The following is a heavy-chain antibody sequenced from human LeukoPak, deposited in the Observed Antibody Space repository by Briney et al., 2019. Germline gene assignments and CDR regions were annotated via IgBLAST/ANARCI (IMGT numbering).Heavy chain of an antibody. D-gene: IGHD2-2*01. CDR2: IYNGGII. Sequence: SETLSLTCTVSGDSISRYYWSWIRQPAGKGLEWIGRIYNGGIITYNPSLKSRVTMSIDTSNNQFSLRLRFVTAADTAVYYCARGDIVVVPAAVWGQGTLVTVSS. CDR1: GDSISRYY. V-gene: IGHV4-4*07. CDR3: ARGDIVVVPAAV. J-gene: IGHJ4*02.